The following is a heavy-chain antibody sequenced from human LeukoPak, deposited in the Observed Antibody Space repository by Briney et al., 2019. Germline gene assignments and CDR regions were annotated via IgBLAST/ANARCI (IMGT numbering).Heavy chain of an antibody. V-gene: IGHV4-59*01. CDR3: AREWGLWFGEFDYYYYMDV. CDR2: IYYSGST. J-gene: IGHJ6*03. Sequence: PSETLSLTCTVSGGSISSYYWSWIRQPPGKGLEWIGYIYYSGSTNYNPSLKSRVTISVDTSKNQFSLKLSSVTAADTAVYYCAREWGLWFGEFDYYYYMDVWGKGTTVTISS. CDR1: GGSISSYY. D-gene: IGHD3-10*01.